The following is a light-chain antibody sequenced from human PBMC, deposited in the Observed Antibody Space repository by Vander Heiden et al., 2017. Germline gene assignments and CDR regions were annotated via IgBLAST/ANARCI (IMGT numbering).Light chain of an antibody. CDR3: QQRSDWPLT. J-gene: IGKJ3*01. CDR1: QRVSSY. CDR2: DAS. V-gene: IGKV3-11*01. Sequence: EIVLTQSPATLSLSPGERATLSCRASQRVSSYLAWYQQKPGQAPRLLIHDASSRATGIPARFSGSGSGTDFTLTISGLEPEDFAVYYCQQRSDWPLTFGPGTKVDIK.